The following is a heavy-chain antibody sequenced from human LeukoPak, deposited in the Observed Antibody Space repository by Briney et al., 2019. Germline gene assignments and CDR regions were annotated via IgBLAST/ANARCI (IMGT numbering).Heavy chain of an antibody. J-gene: IGHJ4*02. D-gene: IGHD6-13*01. V-gene: IGHV3-53*01. Sequence: GGSLRLSCTASGFTVSSNYMSWVRQAPGKGLEWVSVIYSGGSTYYADSVKGRFTISRDNSKNTLYLQMNSLRAEDTAVYYCARYIAAAGLYYFDYWGQGTLVTVSS. CDR1: GFTVSSNY. CDR2: IYSGGST. CDR3: ARYIAAAGLYYFDY.